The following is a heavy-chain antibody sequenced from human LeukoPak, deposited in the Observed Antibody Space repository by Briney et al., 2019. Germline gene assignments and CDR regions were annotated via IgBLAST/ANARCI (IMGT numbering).Heavy chain of an antibody. CDR3: ARVPRRTMVRGVIAHPTFDY. V-gene: IGHV1-2*02. J-gene: IGHJ4*02. CDR1: GYTFTGYY. CDR2: INPNSGGT. Sequence: GASVKVSCKASGYTFTGYYMHWVRQAPGQGLEWMGWINPNSGGTNYARKFQGRVTMTRDTSISTAYMELSRLRSDDTAVYYCARVPRRTMVRGVIAHPTFDYWGQGTLVTVSS. D-gene: IGHD3-10*01.